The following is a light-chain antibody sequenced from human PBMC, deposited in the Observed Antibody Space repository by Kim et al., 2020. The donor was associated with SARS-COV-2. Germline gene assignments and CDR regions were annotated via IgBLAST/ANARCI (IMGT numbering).Light chain of an antibody. CDR3: SSYRGSDYV. Sequence: PGQSITISCTGTSSDVGGYNYVSWYQQHPGKAPKLMIYDVSKRPSGVSDRFSGSKSGNTASLTISGLQAEDEADYYCSSYRGSDYVFGAGTKVTVL. V-gene: IGLV2-11*01. J-gene: IGLJ1*01. CDR2: DVS. CDR1: SSDVGGYNY.